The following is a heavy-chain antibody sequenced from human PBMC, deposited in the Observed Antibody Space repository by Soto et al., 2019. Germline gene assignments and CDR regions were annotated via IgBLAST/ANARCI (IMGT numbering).Heavy chain of an antibody. V-gene: IGHV1-18*01. Sequence: ASVKVSCKASGYTFTSFGLSWVRQAPGHGLEWMGWISVYNDNTKYAQKLQGRVAMTTDTSTSTAYMELRSLRSDDTAVYYCARDDYDTPSNFDYWGQGTLVTVSS. J-gene: IGHJ4*02. D-gene: IGHD3-22*01. CDR2: ISVYNDNT. CDR1: GYTFTSFG. CDR3: ARDDYDTPSNFDY.